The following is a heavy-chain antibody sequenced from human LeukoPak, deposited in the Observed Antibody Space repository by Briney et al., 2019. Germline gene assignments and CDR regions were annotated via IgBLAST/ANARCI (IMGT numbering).Heavy chain of an antibody. CDR3: ARDPGRASSFDI. J-gene: IGHJ3*02. Sequence: SVKGRFTISRDDAKNSLYLQMNSLRAEDTAVYYCARDPGRASSFDIWGQGTMVTVSS. D-gene: IGHD3-10*01. V-gene: IGHV3-11*06.